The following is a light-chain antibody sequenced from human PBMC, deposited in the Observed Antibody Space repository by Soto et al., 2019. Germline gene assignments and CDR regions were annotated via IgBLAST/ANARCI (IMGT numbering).Light chain of an antibody. V-gene: IGKV3-15*01. CDR1: QSIRNF. J-gene: IGKJ1*01. Sequence: EIVLTPSPGALSLSPVERATLSCRASQSIRNFLAWYQQKPGQAPRLLIYGASTRATGIPARFSGSGSGTEFTLTISSLQSEDFAVYYCQQYSNWPPWTFGQGTKVDI. CDR3: QQYSNWPPWT. CDR2: GAS.